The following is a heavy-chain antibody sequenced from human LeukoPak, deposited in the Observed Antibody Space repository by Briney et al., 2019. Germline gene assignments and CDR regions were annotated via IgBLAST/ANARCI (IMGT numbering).Heavy chain of an antibody. CDR1: GFTVSSNY. CDR3: ATGGQQLAPTFDY. V-gene: IGHV3-53*05. CDR2: IYSGGST. D-gene: IGHD6-13*01. Sequence: GGSLRLSCAASGFTVSSNYMSWVRQSPGKGLEWVSVIYSGGSTYYADSVKGRLTISRDNSKNTLYLQMNSLRAEDTAVYYCATGGQQLAPTFDYWGRGTLVTVSS. J-gene: IGHJ4*02.